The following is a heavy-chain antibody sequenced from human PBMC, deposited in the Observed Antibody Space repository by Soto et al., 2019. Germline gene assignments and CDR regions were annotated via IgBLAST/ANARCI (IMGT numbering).Heavy chain of an antibody. Sequence: GGSLRLSCAASGFTFSNAWMSWVRQAPGKGLEWVGRIKSKTDGGTKDYAAPVKGRFTISRDDSKNTLYLQMNSLKPEDTAVYYCTTDPRWVGPVPAATDFDYWGQGTLVTVSS. CDR3: TTDPRWVGPVPAATDFDY. D-gene: IGHD2-2*01. V-gene: IGHV3-15*01. CDR1: GFTFSNAW. J-gene: IGHJ4*02. CDR2: IKSKTDGGTK.